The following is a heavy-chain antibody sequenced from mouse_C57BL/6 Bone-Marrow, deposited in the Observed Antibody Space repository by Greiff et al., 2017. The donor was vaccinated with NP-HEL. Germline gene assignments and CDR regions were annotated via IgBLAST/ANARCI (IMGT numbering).Heavy chain of an antibody. J-gene: IGHJ2*01. Sequence: VHVKQSGAELVRPGASVKLSCTASGFNIKDDYMHWVKQRPEQGLEWIGWIDPENGDTEYASKFQGKATITADTSSNTAYLQLSSLTSEDTAVYYCTPYYYGPFDYWGQGTTLTVSS. CDR1: GFNIKDDY. D-gene: IGHD1-1*01. CDR2: IDPENGDT. CDR3: TPYYYGPFDY. V-gene: IGHV14-4*01.